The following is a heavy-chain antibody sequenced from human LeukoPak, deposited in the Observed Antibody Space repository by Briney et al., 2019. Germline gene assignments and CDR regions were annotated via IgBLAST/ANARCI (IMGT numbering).Heavy chain of an antibody. D-gene: IGHD6-13*01. J-gene: IGHJ1*01. CDR2: INAGNGNT. Sequence: GASVKVSCKASGYTFTSYAMHWVRQAPGQRLEWMGWINAGNGNTKYSQKFQGRVTITRDTSASTAYMELSSLRSEATAVYYCARSSVMAAAGTGRNQYFQHWGQGTLVTVSS. V-gene: IGHV1-3*01. CDR1: GYTFTSYA. CDR3: ARSSVMAAAGTGRNQYFQH.